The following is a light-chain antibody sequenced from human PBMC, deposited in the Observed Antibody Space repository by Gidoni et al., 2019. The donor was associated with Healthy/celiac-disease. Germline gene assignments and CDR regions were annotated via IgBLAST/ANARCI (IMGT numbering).Light chain of an antibody. Sequence: EIVMTQSPATLSVSPGERATLSCRASQSVSSNLAWYQQKPGQAPRLLIYGASTRATGSPARCSGSGSGKEFTLTISSLQSEDFAVYYCQQYNNWPPWTFGQGTKVEIK. CDR1: QSVSSN. CDR3: QQYNNWPPWT. V-gene: IGKV3-15*01. CDR2: GAS. J-gene: IGKJ1*01.